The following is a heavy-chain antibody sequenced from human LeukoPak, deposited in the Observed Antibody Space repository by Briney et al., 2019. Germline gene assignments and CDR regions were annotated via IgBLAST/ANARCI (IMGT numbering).Heavy chain of an antibody. CDR3: AKDRARYGSGTHYNGYYYGMDV. Sequence: GGSLRLSCAPSGFTFNNYAMSWVRQAPGKGLEWVSAITSGGSTFYADSVKGRFTISRDNSKNTMYVQMNSLRAEDTAVYYCAKDRARYGSGTHYNGYYYGMDVWGQGTTVTVSS. CDR1: GFTFNNYA. V-gene: IGHV3-23*01. CDR2: ITSGGST. J-gene: IGHJ6*02. D-gene: IGHD3-10*01.